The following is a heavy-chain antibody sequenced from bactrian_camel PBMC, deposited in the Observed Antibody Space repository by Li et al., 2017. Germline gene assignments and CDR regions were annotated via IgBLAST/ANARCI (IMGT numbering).Heavy chain of an antibody. CDR2: LHSDGTA. V-gene: IGHV3S6*01. CDR1: GDTTLC. Sequence: HVQLVESGGGTVQAGGSLRLSCAASGDTTLCMGWVRQAPGKEREGIARLHSDGTAQYADSVKGRFTISKDDAKNTIYLQMNSLKAEDTAMYYCAARLWGCLSGGTGVADFGYWGQGTQVTVS. D-gene: IGHD1*01. CDR3: AARLWGCLSGGTGVADFGY. J-gene: IGHJ6*01.